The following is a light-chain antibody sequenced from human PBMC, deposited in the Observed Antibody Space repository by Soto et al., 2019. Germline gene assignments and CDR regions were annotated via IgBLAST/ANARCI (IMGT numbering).Light chain of an antibody. CDR2: AAS. CDR3: QQYAISHIT. Sequence: EIVLTQSPGTLSLSPGERATLSFRASHSVSSNFLAWDQQKPGEAPRLLIYAASFRAPGVPDRFSGSGSGADFILTSHRLEPEDFEVYHCQQYAISHITFGGGTKVEIK. J-gene: IGKJ4*01. CDR1: HSVSSNF. V-gene: IGKV3-20*01.